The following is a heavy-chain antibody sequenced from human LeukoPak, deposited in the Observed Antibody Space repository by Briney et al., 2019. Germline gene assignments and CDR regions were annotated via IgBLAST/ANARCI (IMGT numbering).Heavy chain of an antibody. CDR2: ISPTGSTT. CDR1: GFSFSGHW. CDR3: ARGPSSNWSGFDF. Sequence: GGSLRLSCAASGFSFSGHWMHWARQLPGKGLVWVSRISPTGSTTSYADSVKGRFTVSRDNAKNTLYLQVNNLRAEDTAVYYCARGPSSNWSGFDFWGQGTLLTVSS. D-gene: IGHD6-13*01. V-gene: IGHV3-74*01. J-gene: IGHJ4*02.